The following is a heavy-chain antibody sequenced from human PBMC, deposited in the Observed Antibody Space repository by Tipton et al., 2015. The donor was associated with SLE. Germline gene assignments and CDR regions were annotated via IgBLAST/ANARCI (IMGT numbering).Heavy chain of an antibody. CDR2: IYATGIT. J-gene: IGHJ4*02. CDR3: ARDAYCSGGSCYGFDS. V-gene: IGHV4-4*07. Sequence: TLSLTCAVYGGSLSGYSWSWIRQPAGKGLEWIGHIYATGITNYNPSLKSRVTMSLDASKNQFSLTVSSVTAADTAVYHCARDAYCSGGSCYGFDSWGPGTLVAVSS. D-gene: IGHD2-15*01. CDR1: GGSLSGYS.